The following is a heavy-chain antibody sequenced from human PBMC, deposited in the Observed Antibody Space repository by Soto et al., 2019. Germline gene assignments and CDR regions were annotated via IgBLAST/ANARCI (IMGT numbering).Heavy chain of an antibody. CDR3: ARGEYYYDSSGYYYESYYYYYGMDV. D-gene: IGHD3-22*01. CDR2: IIPIFGTA. J-gene: IGHJ6*02. Sequence: QVQLVQSGAEVQKPGSSVKVSCKASGGTFSSYAISWVRQAPGQGLEWMGGIIPIFGTANYAQKFQGRVTITADESTSTAYMELSSLRSEDTAVYYCARGEYYYDSSGYYYESYYYYYGMDVWGQGTTVTVSS. V-gene: IGHV1-69*01. CDR1: GGTFSSYA.